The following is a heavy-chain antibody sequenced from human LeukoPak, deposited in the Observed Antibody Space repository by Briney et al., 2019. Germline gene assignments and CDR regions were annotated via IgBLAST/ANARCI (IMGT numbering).Heavy chain of an antibody. CDR3: ARDARFGESAKGNLDY. CDR2: IYYSGST. V-gene: IGHV4-39*07. CDR1: GGSISSSSYY. Sequence: PSETLSLTCTVSGGSISSSSYYWGWIRQPPGKGLEWIGSIYYSGSTYYNPSLKSRVTISVDTSKNQFSLKLSSVTATDTAVYYCARDARFGESAKGNLDYWGQGTLVTVSS. D-gene: IGHD3-10*01. J-gene: IGHJ4*02.